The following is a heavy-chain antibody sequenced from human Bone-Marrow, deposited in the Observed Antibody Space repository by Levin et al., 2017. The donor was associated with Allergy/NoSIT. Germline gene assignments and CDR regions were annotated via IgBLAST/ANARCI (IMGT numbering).Heavy chain of an antibody. V-gene: IGHV1-18*01. D-gene: IGHD5-18*01. Sequence: ASVKVSCKASGYSLSTYGISWVRQAPGQGLEWMGWISANNVKTNYAQDFQGRVTITTDTSTNTAYMELRSLRSDDTAVYYCGRVQGALVIYSFDNWGQGTKVTVSP. CDR3: GRVQGALVIYSFDN. CDR2: ISANNVKT. J-gene: IGHJ4*02. CDR1: GYSLSTYG.